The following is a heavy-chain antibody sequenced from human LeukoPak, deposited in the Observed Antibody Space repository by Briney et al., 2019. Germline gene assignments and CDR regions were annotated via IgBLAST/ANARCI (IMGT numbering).Heavy chain of an antibody. CDR1: GYTFTSYG. J-gene: IGHJ3*02. Sequence: ASVKVSCKASGYTFTSYGISWVRQAPGQGLGWMGWISAYNGNTNYAQKLQGRVTMTTDTSASTAYMELRSLRSDDTAVYYCARVVLRFLEWLLEGEAFDIWGQGTMVTVSS. CDR2: ISAYNGNT. CDR3: ARVVLRFLEWLLEGEAFDI. D-gene: IGHD3-3*01. V-gene: IGHV1-18*01.